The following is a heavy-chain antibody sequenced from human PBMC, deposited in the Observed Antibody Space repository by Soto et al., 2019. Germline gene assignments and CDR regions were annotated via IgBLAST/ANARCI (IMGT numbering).Heavy chain of an antibody. CDR2: IVVGSGNT. Sequence: SVKVSCKASGFTFTSSAVQWVRQARGQRLEWIGWIVVGSGNTNYAQKFQERVTITRDMSTSTAYMELSSLRSEDTAVYYCAADPPKFFTGYYYGMDVWGQRTTVTVSS. V-gene: IGHV1-58*01. CDR1: GFTFTSSA. J-gene: IGHJ6*02. CDR3: AADPPKFFTGYYYGMDV. D-gene: IGHD3-3*01.